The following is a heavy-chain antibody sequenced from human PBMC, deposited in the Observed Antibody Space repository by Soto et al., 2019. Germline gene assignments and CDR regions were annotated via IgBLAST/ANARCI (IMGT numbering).Heavy chain of an antibody. CDR3: ARGRSDDYFDY. CDR2: IKQDGSEK. J-gene: IGHJ4*02. V-gene: IGHV3-7*01. D-gene: IGHD2-15*01. Sequence: PGGSLRLSCAASGFTFSGYYMTWVRQAPGRGLEWVGNIKQDGSEKYYVGSLKGRFTISRDNAKRSLYLQMNSLRVEDTAVYYCARGRSDDYFDYWGQGTLVTVSS. CDR1: GFTFSGYY.